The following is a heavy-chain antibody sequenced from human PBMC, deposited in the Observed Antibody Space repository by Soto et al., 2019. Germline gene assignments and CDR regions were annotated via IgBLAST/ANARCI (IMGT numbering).Heavy chain of an antibody. J-gene: IGHJ4*02. CDR2: VFHSGST. D-gene: IGHD3-10*01. CDR1: GGSISSGGYS. V-gene: IGHV4-30-2*01. Sequence: SETLSLTCAVSGGSISSGGYSWSWIRQPPGKGLEWIGYVFHSGSTYYSPSLQSRVTISIDGSKNQFYLELASVTAADTAVYYCARGSYGAGSDHCGPGILVTVSS. CDR3: ARGSYGAGSDH.